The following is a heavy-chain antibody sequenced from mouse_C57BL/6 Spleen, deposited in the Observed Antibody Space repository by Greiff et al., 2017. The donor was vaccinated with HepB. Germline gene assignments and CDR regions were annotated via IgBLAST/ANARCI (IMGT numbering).Heavy chain of an antibody. Sequence: VQLQQSGAELVKPGASVKISCKASGYAFSSYWMNWVKQRPGKGLEWIGQIYPGDGDTNYNGKFKGKATITADTSSNTAYLQLSSLTSEDTAVYYCTTSDSNPNYYAMDYWGQGTSVTVSS. J-gene: IGHJ4*01. CDR2: IYPGDGDT. CDR3: TTSDSNPNYYAMDY. CDR1: GYAFSSYW. V-gene: IGHV1-80*01. D-gene: IGHD2-5*01.